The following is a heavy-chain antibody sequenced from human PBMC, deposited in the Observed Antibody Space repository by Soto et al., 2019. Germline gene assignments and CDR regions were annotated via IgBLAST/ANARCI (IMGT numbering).Heavy chain of an antibody. V-gene: IGHV3-21*01. CDR2: ISSSSSYI. CDR3: ARRTEWELLLPLTVYYYYGMDV. D-gene: IGHD1-26*01. J-gene: IGHJ6*02. CDR1: GFTFSSYS. Sequence: PGGSLRLSCAASGFTFSSYSMNWVRQAPGKGLEWVSSISSSSSYIYYADSVKGRFTISRDNAKNSLYLQMNSLRAEDTAVYYCARRTEWELLLPLTVYYYYGMDVCGQGTTVTVAS.